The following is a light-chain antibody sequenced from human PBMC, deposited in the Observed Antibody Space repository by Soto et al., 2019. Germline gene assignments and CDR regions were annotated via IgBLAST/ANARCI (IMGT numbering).Light chain of an antibody. J-gene: IGKJ1*01. CDR3: QQYYSTPWT. Sequence: DIVMTQYPDSLAVSLGERATINCKSSQSVLLSANNKNYISWYQLKPGQPPKLLTYLTSTRASGVPDRFSGSGSGTDFTLTITSLQAEDVAVYYCQQYYSTPWTFGQGTKVEIK. V-gene: IGKV4-1*01. CDR1: QSVLLSANNKNY. CDR2: LTS.